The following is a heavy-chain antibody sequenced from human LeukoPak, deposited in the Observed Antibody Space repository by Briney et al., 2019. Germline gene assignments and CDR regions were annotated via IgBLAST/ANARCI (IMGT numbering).Heavy chain of an antibody. V-gene: IGHV3-48*01. Sequence: PGGSLRLSCAASGFTFSSYSMNWVRQAPGKGLEWVSYIISSSSTIYYTDSVKVRFTISRDNAKNSLYLQMNSLRPEDTAVYYCAVGDSGYDYPTWFDPWGQGTLVTVSS. D-gene: IGHD5-12*01. CDR3: AVGDSGYDYPTWFDP. CDR1: GFTFSSYS. CDR2: IISSSSTI. J-gene: IGHJ5*02.